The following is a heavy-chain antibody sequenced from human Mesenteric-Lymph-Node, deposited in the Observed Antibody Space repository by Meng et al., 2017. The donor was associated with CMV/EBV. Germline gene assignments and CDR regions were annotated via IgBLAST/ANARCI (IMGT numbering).Heavy chain of an antibody. D-gene: IGHD2-15*01. CDR2: IQFDGSNK. J-gene: IGHJ4*02. Sequence: GESLKISCAASGFTFSGYGMHWVRQAPGRRLEWVAFIQFDGSNKYYTDSVKGRFTISRDNSKNTLYLQMNSLRPEDTAVYHCAKDLWSGYCGSGSCLSDSWGQGTLVTVSS. V-gene: IGHV3-30*02. CDR3: AKDLWSGYCGSGSCLSDS. CDR1: GFTFSGYG.